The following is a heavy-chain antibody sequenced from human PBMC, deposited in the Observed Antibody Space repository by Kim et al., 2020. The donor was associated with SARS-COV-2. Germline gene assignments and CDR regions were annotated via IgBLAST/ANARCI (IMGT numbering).Heavy chain of an antibody. CDR1: GGSVSSGSYY. V-gene: IGHV4-61*01. Sequence: SETLSLTCTVSGGSVSSGSYYWSWIRQPPGKGLEWIGYIYYSGSTNYNPSLKSRVTISVDTSKNQFSLKLSSVTAADTAVYYCARLFGYCSGGSCYSAYYYYYGMDVWGPGTTVTVSS. J-gene: IGHJ6*02. CDR2: IYYSGST. CDR3: ARLFGYCSGGSCYSAYYYYYGMDV. D-gene: IGHD2-15*01.